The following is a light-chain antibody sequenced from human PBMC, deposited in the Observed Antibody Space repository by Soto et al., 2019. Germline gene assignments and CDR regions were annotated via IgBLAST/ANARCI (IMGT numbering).Light chain of an antibody. J-gene: IGLJ3*02. Sequence: QSALTQPASVSGSPGQSITISCTGTSSDIGGHNHVSWYQQHPGKTPKLMIYDVTKRPSGVSNRFSGSKSGNTASLTISGLQAEDEAEYYCSSYTSTSIWVFGGGTKLTVL. V-gene: IGLV2-14*03. CDR3: SSYTSTSIWV. CDR2: DVT. CDR1: SSDIGGHNH.